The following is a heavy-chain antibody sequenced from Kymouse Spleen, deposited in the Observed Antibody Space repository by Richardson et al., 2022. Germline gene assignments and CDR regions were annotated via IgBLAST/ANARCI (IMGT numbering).Heavy chain of an antibody. CDR2: IRSKANSYAT. D-gene: IGHD2-2*02,IGHD2-21*02. CDR1: GFTFSGSA. CDR3: TRQNVPATAIDAFDI. V-gene: IGHV3-73*02. Sequence: EVQLVESGGGLVQPGGSLKLSCAASGFTFSGSAMHWVRQASGKGLEWVGRIRSKANSYATAYAASVKGRFTISRDDSKNTAYLQMNSLKTEDTAVYYCTRQNVPATAIDAFDIWGQGTMVTVSS. J-gene: IGHJ3*02.